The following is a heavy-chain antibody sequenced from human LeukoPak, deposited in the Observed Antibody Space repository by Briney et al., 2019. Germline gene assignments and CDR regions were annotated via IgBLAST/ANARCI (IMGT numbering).Heavy chain of an antibody. J-gene: IGHJ4*02. V-gene: IGHV3-21*04. D-gene: IGHD2-8*01. CDR2: ISSSSSYI. CDR1: GFTLSSYS. CDR3: AKDDIVLMVYAIY. Sequence: GGSLRLSCAASGFTLSSYSMNWVRQAPGKGLEWVSSISSSSSYIYYADSVKGRFTISRDNAKNSLYLQMNSLRAEDTAVYYCAKDDIVLMVYAIYWGQGTLVTVSS.